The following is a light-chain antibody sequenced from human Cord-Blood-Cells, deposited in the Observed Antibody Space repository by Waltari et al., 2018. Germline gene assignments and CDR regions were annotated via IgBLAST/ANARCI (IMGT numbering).Light chain of an antibody. Sequence: SSELTQDPAVSVALGQTVRITYQGDSLRSYYASWYQQKPGQAPVLVIYGKNNRPSGIPDRFSGSSSGNIASLTITGAQAEDEADYYGNSRDSSGNHWVFGGGTKLTVL. CDR3: NSRDSSGNHWV. CDR2: GKN. J-gene: IGLJ3*02. CDR1: SLRSYY. V-gene: IGLV3-19*01.